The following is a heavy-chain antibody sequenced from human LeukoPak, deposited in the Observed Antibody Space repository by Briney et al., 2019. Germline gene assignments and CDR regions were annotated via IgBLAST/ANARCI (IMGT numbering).Heavy chain of an antibody. Sequence: GGSLRLSCAASGFSFSSYTMNWVRQAPGKGLEWVSSISSISSYIYYAESVKGRFTISRDNAKNSLYLQMDSLRAEDTALYYCARAPITSPFYFDYWGQGTLVAVSS. V-gene: IGHV3-21*04. D-gene: IGHD2-2*01. CDR3: ARAPITSPFYFDY. CDR2: ISSISSYI. J-gene: IGHJ4*02. CDR1: GFSFSSYT.